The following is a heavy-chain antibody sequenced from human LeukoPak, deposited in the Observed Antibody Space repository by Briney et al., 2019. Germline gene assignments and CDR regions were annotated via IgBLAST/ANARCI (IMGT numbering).Heavy chain of an antibody. CDR2: INPNSGGT. V-gene: IGHV1-2*02. Sequence: ASVKVSCKASGYTLTGYYMHWVRQAPGQGLEWMGWINPNSGGTNYAQKFQGRVTMTRDTSISTAYMELSRLRSDDTAVYYCAKEAYYYDSSGYSVAAEYFQHWGQGTLVTVSS. CDR3: AKEAYYYDSSGYSVAAEYFQH. D-gene: IGHD3-22*01. J-gene: IGHJ1*01. CDR1: GYTLTGYY.